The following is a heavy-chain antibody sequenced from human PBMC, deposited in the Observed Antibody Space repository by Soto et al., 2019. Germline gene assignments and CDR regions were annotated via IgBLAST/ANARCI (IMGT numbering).Heavy chain of an antibody. CDR2: ISYDGSNK. CDR1: GCTFSSYG. CDR3: ARGPYSVSYVAYFDD. D-gene: IGHD1-26*01. J-gene: IGHJ4*02. Sequence: QVQLVESGGGVVQPGRSLRLSCAASGCTFSSYGMHWVRQAPGRGLEWVAVISYDGSNKYYADSVKGRFTISRDNSKNTLYLQINSLRAEDTAVYYCARGPYSVSYVAYFDDWGQGTLVTVSS. V-gene: IGHV3-30*03.